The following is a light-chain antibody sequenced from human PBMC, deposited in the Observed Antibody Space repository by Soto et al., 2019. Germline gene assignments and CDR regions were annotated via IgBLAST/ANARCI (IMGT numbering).Light chain of an antibody. V-gene: IGLV2-14*01. Sequence: QSPLTQPASVSGSPGQSITISCTGTSSDLAIYNYVSRYQQPPGKAPKPMIYQVTNRPSGVSNRLSGSRSGNTPSLTISGLLAEDEADYFCSSYTESSNYVFGTGTKVTV. CDR1: SSDLAIYNY. J-gene: IGLJ1*01. CDR2: QVT. CDR3: SSYTESSNYV.